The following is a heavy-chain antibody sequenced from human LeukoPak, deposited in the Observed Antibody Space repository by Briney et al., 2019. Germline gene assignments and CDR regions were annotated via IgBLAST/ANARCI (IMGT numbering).Heavy chain of an antibody. CDR1: GYDFSSKW. V-gene: IGHV5-51*01. Sequence: GESLKISCKTSGYDFSSKWIGWVRQMPGKGLEWMGILYPTDSITKYSPSFQGHVTMSVDTSVNTAYLQWTSLKASDTAIYYCARLAPDYADYWFDPWGQGTLVTVFS. CDR2: LYPTDSIT. J-gene: IGHJ5*02. D-gene: IGHD4-17*01. CDR3: ARLAPDYADYWFDP.